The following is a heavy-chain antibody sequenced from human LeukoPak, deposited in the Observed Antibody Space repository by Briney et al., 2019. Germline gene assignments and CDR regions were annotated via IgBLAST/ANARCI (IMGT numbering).Heavy chain of an antibody. V-gene: IGHV3-30*14. D-gene: IGHD3-22*01. Sequence: GGSLRLSCAASGFNFSPYAFHWVRQAPGKGLEWVAVISYDGVNKNYADSVKGRFTISRDNSKNTLYLQMNSLRAEDTAVYYCAREGPYYDSSGYYDYWGQGTLVTVSS. J-gene: IGHJ4*02. CDR3: AREGPYYDSSGYYDY. CDR2: ISYDGVNK. CDR1: GFNFSPYA.